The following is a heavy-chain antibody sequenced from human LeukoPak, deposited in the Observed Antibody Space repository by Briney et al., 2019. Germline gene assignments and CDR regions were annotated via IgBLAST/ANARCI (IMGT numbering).Heavy chain of an antibody. D-gene: IGHD1-26*01. V-gene: IGHV1-69*06. Sequence: SVKVSCKASGGTFSSYAISWVRQAPEQGLEWMGGIIPIFGTANYAQKFQGRVTITADKSTSTAYMELSRLRSEDTAVYYCGRGFGIVGAFRSLEAFDIWGQGTMVTVSS. CDR3: GRGFGIVGAFRSLEAFDI. J-gene: IGHJ3*02. CDR1: GGTFSSYA. CDR2: IIPIFGTA.